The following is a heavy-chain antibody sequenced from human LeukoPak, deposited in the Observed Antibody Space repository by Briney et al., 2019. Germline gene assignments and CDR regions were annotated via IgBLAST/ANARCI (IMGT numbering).Heavy chain of an antibody. V-gene: IGHV4-61*08. J-gene: IGHJ4*02. CDR1: GGSISSGGYY. CDR2: IYYSGST. D-gene: IGHD4-11*01. CDR3: ARGDYTDEYYFDY. Sequence: SQTLSLTCTVSGGSISSGGYYWSWIRQPPGKGLEWIGYIYYSGSTNYNPSLKSRVTISVDTSKNQFSLKLSSVTAADTAVYYCARGDYTDEYYFDYWGQGTLVTVSS.